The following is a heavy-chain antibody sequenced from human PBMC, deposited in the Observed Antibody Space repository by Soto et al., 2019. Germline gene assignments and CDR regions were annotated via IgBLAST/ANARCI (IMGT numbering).Heavy chain of an antibody. Sequence: QVQLQQWGAGLLKPSETLSLTCAVYGGSFSGYYWSGIRQPPGKGLEWMGEINHSGSTNYNPSLKSRVTISVDTSKNQFSLKLSSVTAADTAVYYCARGGSGKLERRPSGNFFDYWGQGTLVTVSS. CDR3: ARGGSGKLERRPSGNFFDY. V-gene: IGHV4-34*01. J-gene: IGHJ4*02. D-gene: IGHD1-1*01. CDR1: GGSFSGYY. CDR2: INHSGST.